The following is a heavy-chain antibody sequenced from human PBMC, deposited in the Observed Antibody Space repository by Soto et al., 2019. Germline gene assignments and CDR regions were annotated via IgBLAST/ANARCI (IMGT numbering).Heavy chain of an antibody. V-gene: IGHV4-34*01. CDR3: AIVRYYYDSSGYYYVLHYFDY. CDR2: INHSGST. Sequence: SETLSLTCAVYGGSFSGYYWSWIRQPPGKGLEWIGEINHSGSTNYNPSLKSRVTISVDTSNNQFSLKLSSVTPADTAVYYCAIVRYYYDSSGYYYVLHYFDYWGQGTLVTVSS. CDR1: GGSFSGYY. J-gene: IGHJ4*02. D-gene: IGHD3-22*01.